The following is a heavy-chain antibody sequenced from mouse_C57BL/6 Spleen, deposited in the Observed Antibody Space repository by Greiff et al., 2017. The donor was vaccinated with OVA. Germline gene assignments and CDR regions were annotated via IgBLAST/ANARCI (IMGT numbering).Heavy chain of an antibody. Sequence: EVMLVESGGGLVQPGGSMKLSCVASGFTFSNYWMTWVRQSPEQGLEWVAQIRLKSDNSSTHYAESVKGRFTISRDDSKSSVCLQMNNLRAEDTGIYYCTGWLLSPDYCDYWGQGTTRTVSS. D-gene: IGHD2-1*01. V-gene: IGHV6-3*01. J-gene: IGHJ2*01. CDR3: TGWLLSPDYCDY. CDR1: GFTFSNYW. CDR2: IRLKSDNSST.